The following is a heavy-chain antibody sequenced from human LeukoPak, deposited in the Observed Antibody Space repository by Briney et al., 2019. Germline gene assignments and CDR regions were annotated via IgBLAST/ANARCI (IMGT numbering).Heavy chain of an antibody. CDR1: GFAFSSYA. V-gene: IGHV3-23*01. CDR3: AKFKGQWLVLGIVDY. D-gene: IGHD6-19*01. Sequence: GGSLGLSCAASGFAFSSYAMSWVRQAPGKGLEWVSAISGSGGSTYYADSVKGRFTISRDNSKNTLYLQMNSLRAEDTAVYYCAKFKGQWLVLGIVDYWGQGTLVTVSS. J-gene: IGHJ4*02. CDR2: ISGSGGST.